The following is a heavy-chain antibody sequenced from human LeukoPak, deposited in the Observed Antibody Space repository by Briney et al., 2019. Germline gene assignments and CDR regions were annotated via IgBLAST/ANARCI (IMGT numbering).Heavy chain of an antibody. Sequence: PGGSLRLSCEASGFTFSHYALIWVRRAPGKGLEWVSAIKGNGAGTYYADAVKGRFTISRDNSKNTLYLQMNSLRAEDTAVYYCARDPNGDYVGAFEFWGQGTMVTVSS. J-gene: IGHJ3*01. CDR1: GFTFSHYA. CDR2: IKGNGAGT. D-gene: IGHD4-17*01. CDR3: ARDPNGDYVGAFEF. V-gene: IGHV3-23*01.